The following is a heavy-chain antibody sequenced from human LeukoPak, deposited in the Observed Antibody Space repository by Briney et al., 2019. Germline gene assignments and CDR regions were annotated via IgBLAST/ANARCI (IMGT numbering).Heavy chain of an antibody. D-gene: IGHD5-18*01. CDR1: GFSFSRYW. CDR2: IKPDGSEI. J-gene: IGHJ4*02. CDR3: ARSRYTDY. Sequence: GGSLRLSCEASGFSFSRYWMSWVRQAPVRGLEWVANIKPDGSEIYYVDSVKGRFTISRDNAKSSLYLQMNSLRADDTAVYYCARSRYTDYWGQGTLVTVSS. V-gene: IGHV3-7*01.